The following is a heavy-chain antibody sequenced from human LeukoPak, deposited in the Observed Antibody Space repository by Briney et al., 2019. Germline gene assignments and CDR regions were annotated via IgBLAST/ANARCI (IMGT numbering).Heavy chain of an antibody. CDR1: GYTFTSYY. V-gene: IGHV1-46*01. J-gene: IGHJ4*02. Sequence: ASVKVSCKASGYTFTSYYMHWVRQAPGQGLEWMGIINPSGGSTSYAQKFQGRVTMTRDTSTSTVYMELSSLRSEDTGVYYCAGEDIVVVVAATRSVPYYFDYWGQGTLVTASS. D-gene: IGHD2-15*01. CDR2: INPSGGST. CDR3: AGEDIVVVVAATRSVPYYFDY.